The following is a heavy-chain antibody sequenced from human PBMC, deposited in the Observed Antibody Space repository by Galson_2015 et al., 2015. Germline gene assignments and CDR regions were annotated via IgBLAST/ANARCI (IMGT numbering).Heavy chain of an antibody. CDR2: IKRDGSEK. CDR3: IRQLVSSSYGMDV. CDR1: GFTFSSYW. Sequence: SLRLSCAASGFTFSSYWMSWVRQAPGKGLEWVANIKRDGSEKYYVDSVKGRFTISRDNAKNSLYLQMNSLRAEDTAVYYCIRQLVSSSYGMDVWGQGTTVTVSS. V-gene: IGHV3-7*05. J-gene: IGHJ6*02. D-gene: IGHD6-13*01.